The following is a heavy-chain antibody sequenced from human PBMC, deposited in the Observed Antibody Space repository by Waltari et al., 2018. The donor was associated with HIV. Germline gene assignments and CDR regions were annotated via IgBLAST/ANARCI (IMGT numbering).Heavy chain of an antibody. D-gene: IGHD6-13*01. CDR2: ISGSGGST. CDR3: VKEHQYSHSWYSYYGMDV. J-gene: IGHJ6*02. V-gene: IGHV3-23*01. CDR1: GFTFSNYG. Sequence: EVQVLESGGALVQPGGSLRLSCAASGFTFSNYGMGWVRQAPGKGLEWVSTISGSGGSTYDADSVKGRFTVSRDKSKNTLYLQMNSLRAEDTAVYFCVKEHQYSHSWYSYYGMDVWGQGTTVTVSS.